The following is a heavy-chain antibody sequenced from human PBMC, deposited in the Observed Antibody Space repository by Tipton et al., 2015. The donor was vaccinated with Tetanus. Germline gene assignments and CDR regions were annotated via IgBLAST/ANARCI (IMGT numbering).Heavy chain of an antibody. CDR1: GYPFTSYY. J-gene: IGHJ4*02. Sequence: QLVQSGAEVKMPGASVKLSCKAFGYPFTSYYVHWVRQAPGQGLEWMGWINPYTGGTTLPRKFQDRVTMTRGTSISTAYMEVSRLRSDDTAMYYCARGMDYDSSGIDDFWGQGTLVTVSS. CDR3: ARGMDYDSSGIDDF. D-gene: IGHD3-22*01. CDR2: INPYTGGT. V-gene: IGHV1-2*02.